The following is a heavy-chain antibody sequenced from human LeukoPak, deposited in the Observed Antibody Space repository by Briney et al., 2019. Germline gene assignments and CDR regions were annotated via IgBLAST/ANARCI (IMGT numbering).Heavy chain of an antibody. Sequence: GGSLRLSCAASGFTFSSYSMNSVRQAPGKGLEGVSSISSSSSYIYYADSVKGRFTISRDNAKNSLFLQMNSLRAEDTAVYFCARATWDPNYYYYMDVWGKGTTVTISS. D-gene: IGHD1-26*01. V-gene: IGHV3-21*01. CDR3: ARATWDPNYYYYMDV. J-gene: IGHJ6*03. CDR1: GFTFSSYS. CDR2: ISSSSSYI.